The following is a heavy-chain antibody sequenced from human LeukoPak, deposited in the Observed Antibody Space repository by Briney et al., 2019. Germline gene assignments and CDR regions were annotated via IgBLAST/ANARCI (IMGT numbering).Heavy chain of an antibody. V-gene: IGHV3-53*01. D-gene: IGHD3-9*01. CDR1: EFTVTDYY. CDR3: ARNSDILTESYGAFDM. CDR2: VYMAGST. J-gene: IGHJ3*02. Sequence: GGSLRLSCALSEFTVTDYYMSWVRQAPGKGLEWVSVVYMAGSTYYAHSVRGRFTVSRDTSKNTVYLQMNSLRVEDTAVYYCARNSDILTESYGAFDMWGQGTMVTVSS.